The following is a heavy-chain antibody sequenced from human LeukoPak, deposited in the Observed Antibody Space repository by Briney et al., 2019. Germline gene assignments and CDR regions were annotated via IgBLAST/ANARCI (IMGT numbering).Heavy chain of an antibody. CDR3: ARADCGGDCYVDF. V-gene: IGHV3-33*01. CDR1: GFTFSTYG. D-gene: IGHD2-21*02. Sequence: PGGSLRLSCAASGFTFSTYGMHWVRQAPGKGLEWVAAIWYDGATKNYADSLKGRFSISRDNSRNIGDLHLSSLGSEDTSAYFCARADCGGDCYVDFWGQGTLLTVSS. CDR2: IWYDGATK. J-gene: IGHJ4*02.